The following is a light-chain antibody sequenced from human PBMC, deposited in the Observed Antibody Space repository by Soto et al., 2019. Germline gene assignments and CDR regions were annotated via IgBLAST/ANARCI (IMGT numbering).Light chain of an antibody. CDR3: NSYTSSSTPVV. CDR2: EVT. J-gene: IGLJ2*01. V-gene: IGLV2-14*01. CDR1: SDDVGGYNY. Sequence: QSVLTQPASMSGSPGQSITISCTGTSDDVGGYNYVSWYQQHPGKAPKLMIYEVTNRPSGVSNRFSGSKSGNTASLTISGLQAEDEADYYCNSYTSSSTPVVFGGGTKLTVL.